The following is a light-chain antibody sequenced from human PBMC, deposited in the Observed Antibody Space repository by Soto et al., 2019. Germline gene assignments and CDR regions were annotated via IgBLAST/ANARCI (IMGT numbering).Light chain of an antibody. CDR1: RSISSY. Sequence: DIQMTQTPSSLSASVGDRVTITCGASRSISSYLNWYQQKPWKAPKLLIYEASNLETGVPSRFSGSGSGTDFTFTISSLQPEDIATYYCQQYDNLPITFGQGARPEI. J-gene: IGKJ5*01. V-gene: IGKV1-33*01. CDR2: EAS. CDR3: QQYDNLPIT.